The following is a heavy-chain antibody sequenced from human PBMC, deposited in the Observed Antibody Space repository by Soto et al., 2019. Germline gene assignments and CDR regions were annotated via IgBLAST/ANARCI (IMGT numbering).Heavy chain of an antibody. CDR3: ARGNDY. J-gene: IGHJ4*02. V-gene: IGHV3-74*01. CDR1: GFTFSSYW. CDR2: INTDGSST. D-gene: IGHD1-1*01. Sequence: GSLRLSCAASGFTFSSYWMHWVRQAPGKGLVWVSNINTDGSSTSYADSVKGRFTISRDNAKNTLYLQMNSLRAEDTAVYYCARGNDYWGQGTLVTVSS.